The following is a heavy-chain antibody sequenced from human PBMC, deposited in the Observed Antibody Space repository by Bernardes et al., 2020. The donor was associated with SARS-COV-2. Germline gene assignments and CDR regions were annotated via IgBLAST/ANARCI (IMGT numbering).Heavy chain of an antibody. CDR2: IGGAGGST. V-gene: IGHV3-23*01. J-gene: IGHJ6*02. CDR3: AKDRDIVAMTGHGLDV. CDR1: GFTFSSHA. D-gene: IGHD5-12*01. Sequence: SLRLSCAASGFTFSSHAMAWVRQAPGKGLEWVSAIGGAGGSTSYVDSVKGRFTISRDNSKSTLYLQMNNLGADDTAVYYCAKDRDIVAMTGHGLDVWGQGTTVTVSS.